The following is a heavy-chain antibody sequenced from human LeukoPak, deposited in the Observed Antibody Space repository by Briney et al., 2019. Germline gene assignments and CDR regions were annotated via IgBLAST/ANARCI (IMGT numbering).Heavy chain of an antibody. CDR2: ISAYNGNR. CDR1: GYTFTSYG. Sequence: ASVKVSCKASGYTFTSYGISWVRQAPGQGLEWMGWISAYNGNRNYAQKLQGRVTMTTDTSTSTASMELRSLRSDDTAVYYCARAPGVLLWFGELSPTDYWGQGTLVTVSS. D-gene: IGHD3-10*01. CDR3: ARAPGVLLWFGELSPTDY. J-gene: IGHJ4*02. V-gene: IGHV1-18*01.